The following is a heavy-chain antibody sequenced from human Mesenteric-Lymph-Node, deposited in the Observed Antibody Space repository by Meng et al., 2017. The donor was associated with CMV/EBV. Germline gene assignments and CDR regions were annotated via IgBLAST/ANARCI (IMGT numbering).Heavy chain of an antibody. Sequence: VSLGESGGGLAQPGGSLGLSCAASGFNVRDKYMSWVRQAPGKGLEWVCIIYRGDNTYYIDSVKDRFTVSRDNSKNTMYLQMNSLRVEDTAVYYCTGDSVSNPNLDYWGQGTLVTVSS. J-gene: IGHJ4*02. D-gene: IGHD3-10*01. CDR2: IYRGDNT. V-gene: IGHV3-66*01. CDR3: TGDSVSNPNLDY. CDR1: GFNVRDKY.